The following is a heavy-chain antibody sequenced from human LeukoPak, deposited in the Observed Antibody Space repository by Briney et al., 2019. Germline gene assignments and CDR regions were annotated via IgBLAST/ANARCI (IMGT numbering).Heavy chain of an antibody. V-gene: IGHV4-39*01. D-gene: IGHD3-9*01. CDR3: ARHMYYDILTLNWFDP. J-gene: IGHJ5*02. CDR2: IYYSGST. Sequence: SETLSLTCTVSGGSISSSSYYWGWIRQPPGKGLEWIGSIYYSGSTYYNPSLKSRVTISVDTSKNQFSLKLSSVTAADTAVYYCARHMYYDILTLNWFDPWGQGTLVTVSS. CDR1: GGSISSSSYY.